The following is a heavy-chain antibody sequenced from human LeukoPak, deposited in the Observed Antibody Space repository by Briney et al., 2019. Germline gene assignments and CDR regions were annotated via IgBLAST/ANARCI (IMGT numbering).Heavy chain of an antibody. CDR2: MNPNSGNT. D-gene: IGHD1-26*01. V-gene: IGHV1-8*01. CDR3: ARGDPQSGSYYWDYYYYYMDV. CDR1: GYTFTSYD. Sequence: ASVTVSCKASGYTFTSYDINWVRQAPGQGLEWMGWMNPNSGNTGYAQKFQGRVTMTRNTSISTAYMELSSLRSEDTAVYYCARGDPQSGSYYWDYYYYYMDVWGKGTTVTVSS. J-gene: IGHJ6*03.